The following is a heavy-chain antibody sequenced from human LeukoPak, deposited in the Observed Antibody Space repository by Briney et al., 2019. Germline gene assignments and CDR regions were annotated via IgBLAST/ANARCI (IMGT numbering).Heavy chain of an antibody. D-gene: IGHD1-26*01. CDR3: ARAYSGSHPLDY. J-gene: IGHJ4*02. CDR1: GYTFTSYY. CDR2: INPSGGNT. Sequence: ASVKVSCKASGYTFTSYYMHWLRQAPGQGLEWMGIINPSGGNTSYAQKFQGRVTMTRDMSTSTVYMELSSLRSEDTAVHYCARAYSGSHPLDYWGQGTLVTISS. V-gene: IGHV1-46*01.